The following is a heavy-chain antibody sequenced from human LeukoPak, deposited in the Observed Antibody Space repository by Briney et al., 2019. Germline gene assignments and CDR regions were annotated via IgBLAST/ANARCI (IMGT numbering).Heavy chain of an antibody. CDR2: IHSGGTT. CDR3: ARGGYCSGGTCFDYYGMDV. CDR1: GLTVSTNY. V-gene: IGHV3-53*04. J-gene: IGHJ6*02. D-gene: IGHD2-15*01. Sequence: GGSLRLSCAASGLTVSTNYMSWVRQAPGKGLEWVSFIHSGGTTYYADSVKGQFTISRHNSKNTLYLQMNSLRAEDTAVYYCARGGYCSGGTCFDYYGMDVWGQGTTVTVS.